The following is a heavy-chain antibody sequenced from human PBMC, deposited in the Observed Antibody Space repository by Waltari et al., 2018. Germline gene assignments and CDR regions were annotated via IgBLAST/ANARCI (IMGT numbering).Heavy chain of an antibody. D-gene: IGHD6-13*01. Sequence: QVQLQQWGAGLLKPSETLSLTCAVYGGSFSGYYWSWIRQPPGKGLEWIGEINHSGSTNYNPSLKSRVTISVDTSKNQFSLKLSSVTAADTAVYYCASRRKGYSSSWSFDYWGQGTLVTVSS. CDR2: INHSGST. J-gene: IGHJ4*02. CDR3: ASRRKGYSSSWSFDY. CDR1: GGSFSGYY. V-gene: IGHV4-34*01.